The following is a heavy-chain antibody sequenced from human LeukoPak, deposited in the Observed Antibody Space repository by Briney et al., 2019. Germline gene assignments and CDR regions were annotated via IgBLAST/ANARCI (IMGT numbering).Heavy chain of an antibody. CDR2: ISSGGSSI. CDR3: ARRQFYYHGMDV. J-gene: IGHJ6*02. D-gene: IGHD5-24*01. V-gene: IGHV3-48*03. CDR1: GFTFNTYE. Sequence: GGSLRLSCAASGFTFNTYEMNWVRQAPGKGLEWVSYISSGGSSIYYADSVKGRFTISRDNAKNSLYLQMNSLRAEDTAVYYCARRQFYYHGMDVWGQGTTVTVSS.